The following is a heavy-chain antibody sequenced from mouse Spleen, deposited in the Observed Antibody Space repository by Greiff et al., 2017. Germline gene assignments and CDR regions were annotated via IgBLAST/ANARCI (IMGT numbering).Heavy chain of an antibody. Sequence: QVQLQQPGAELVRPGTSVKLSCKASGYTFTSYWMHWVKQRPGQGLEWIGVIDPSDSYTNYNQKFKGKATLTVDKSSSTAYIQLSSLTSEDSAVYYCARWGTGTSGNYWGQGTTLTVSS. D-gene: IGHD4-1*01. CDR1: GYTFTSYW. CDR3: ARWGTGTSGNY. V-gene: IGHV1-59*01. J-gene: IGHJ2*01. CDR2: IDPSDSYT.